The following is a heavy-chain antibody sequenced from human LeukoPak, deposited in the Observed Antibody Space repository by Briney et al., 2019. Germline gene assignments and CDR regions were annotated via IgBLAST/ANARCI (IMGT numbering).Heavy chain of an antibody. CDR3: ARVTYFDSSGYSH. CDR2: ISSSSNYI. V-gene: IGHV3-21*01. J-gene: IGHJ4*02. D-gene: IGHD3-22*01. CDR1: GFTVSSNY. Sequence: GGSLRLSCAASGFTVSSNYMNWVRQAPGKGLEWVSSISSSSNYIYYADSVKGRFTISRDNAKNSLYLQMNSLRAEDTAVYYCARVTYFDSSGYSHWGQGTLVTVSS.